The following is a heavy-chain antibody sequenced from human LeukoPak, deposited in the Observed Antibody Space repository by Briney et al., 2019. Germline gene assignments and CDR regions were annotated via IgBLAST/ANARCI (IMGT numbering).Heavy chain of an antibody. CDR3: AKDDAWLRFGE. J-gene: IGHJ4*02. CDR1: GFTLSKHG. Sequence: PGGSLRLSCAAPGFTLSKHGMNWLRQAPGKGPEWVSGLNPNGDIRYYADSVKGRFTISRDNSMNTVYLEVSSLTAEDTGVYYCAKDDAWLRFGEWSQGTLVTVSS. V-gene: IGHV3-23*01. CDR2: LNPNGDIR. D-gene: IGHD5-12*01.